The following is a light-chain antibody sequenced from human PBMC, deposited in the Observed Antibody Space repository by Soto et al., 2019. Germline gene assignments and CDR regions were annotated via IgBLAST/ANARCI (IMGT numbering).Light chain of an antibody. J-gene: IGKJ1*01. CDR2: LGS. CDR1: QSLLXSNGYNY. V-gene: IGKV2-28*01. CDR3: MQALQTPWT. Sequence: DIVMTQSPLSLPVTPGEPASISCMSSQSLLXSNGYNYLDWYLQKPGQSPQLLIYLGSNRASGVPDRFSGSGSGTDFTLKISRVEAEDVGVYYCMQALQTPWTFGQGTKVDSK.